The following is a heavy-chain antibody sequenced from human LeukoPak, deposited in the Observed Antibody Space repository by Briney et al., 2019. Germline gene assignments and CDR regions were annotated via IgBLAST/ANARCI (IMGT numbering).Heavy chain of an antibody. CDR2: ISASGTF. J-gene: IGHJ6*03. CDR1: AFSLSTYT. Sequence: GGSLRLSCAASAFSLSTYTITWVRQTPGKGLEWLSDISASGTFHYADSVKGRFSISRDNGRKSVSLQMNRLRVGDTGVYFCATAPRGTSDYIDVWGRGTTVSVSS. D-gene: IGHD1-26*01. V-gene: IGHV3-48*01. CDR3: ATAPRGTSDYIDV.